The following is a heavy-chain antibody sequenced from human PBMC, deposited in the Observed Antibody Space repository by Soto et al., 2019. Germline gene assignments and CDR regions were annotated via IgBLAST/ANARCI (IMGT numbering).Heavy chain of an antibody. J-gene: IGHJ4*02. CDR3: AKVLGTTGVGYFDY. CDR2: ISYDGSNK. D-gene: IGHD1-1*01. V-gene: IGHV3-30*18. Sequence: GGSLRLSCAASGFTFSSYGMHWVRQAPGKGLEWVAVISYDGSNKYYADSVKGRFTISRDNSKNTLYLQMNSLRAEDTAVYYCAKVLGTTGVGYFDYWGQGTLVTVSS. CDR1: GFTFSSYG.